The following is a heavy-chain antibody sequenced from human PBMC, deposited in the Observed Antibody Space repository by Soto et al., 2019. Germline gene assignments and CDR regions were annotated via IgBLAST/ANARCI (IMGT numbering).Heavy chain of an antibody. CDR2: IWYDGSNK. V-gene: IGHV3-33*01. CDR3: ARTMSYSFDY. J-gene: IGHJ4*02. CDR1: GFTFSSYG. D-gene: IGHD1-26*01. Sequence: QVQLVESGGGVVQPGRSLRLSCVASGFTFSSYGMHWVRQAPGKGLEWVAVIWYDGSNKYYADSVKGRFTISRDNSKNTLYLQMNSLRAEDTAVYYCARTMSYSFDYWGQGTLVTVSS.